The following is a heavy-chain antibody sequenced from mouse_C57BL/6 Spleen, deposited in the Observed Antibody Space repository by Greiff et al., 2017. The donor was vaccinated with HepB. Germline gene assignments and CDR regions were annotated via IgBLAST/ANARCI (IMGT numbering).Heavy chain of an antibody. CDR3: AHYYCGRSSSFAY. CDR2: IDPANGNT. D-gene: IGHD1-1*01. J-gene: IGHJ3*01. CDR1: GFNIKNTY. Sequence: EVQLQQSVAELVRPGASVKLSCTASGFNIKNTYMHWVKQRPEQGLEWIGRIDPANGNTKYAPKFQGKATITADTSSNTAYLQLSILTSEDTAIYYCAHYYCGRSSSFAYWGQGTLVTVSA. V-gene: IGHV14-3*01.